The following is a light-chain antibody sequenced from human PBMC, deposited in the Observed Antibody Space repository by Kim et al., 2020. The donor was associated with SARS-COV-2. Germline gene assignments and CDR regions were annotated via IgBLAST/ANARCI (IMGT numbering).Light chain of an antibody. J-gene: IGKJ2*01. CDR3: QQYGTSYT. CDR1: QSVSSSY. Sequence: IVLTQSPVTLSLSPGERATLSCRASQSVSSSYLAWFQQKPGQAPRLLIYGASTRATGIPDRFRGSGSGTDFTLTISRLEPEDFAVYYCQQYGTSYTFGQGTKLEI. V-gene: IGKV3-20*01. CDR2: GAS.